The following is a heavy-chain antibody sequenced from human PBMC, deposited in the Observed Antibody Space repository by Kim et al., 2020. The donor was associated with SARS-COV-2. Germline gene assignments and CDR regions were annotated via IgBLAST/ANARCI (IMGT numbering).Heavy chain of an antibody. V-gene: IGHV4-34*01. Sequence: PSLKSRVTISVDTSKTQFSLKLSSVTAADTAVYYCATYSPVVAATPHIDYWGQGTLVTVSS. CDR3: ATYSPVVAATPHIDY. J-gene: IGHJ4*02. D-gene: IGHD2-15*01.